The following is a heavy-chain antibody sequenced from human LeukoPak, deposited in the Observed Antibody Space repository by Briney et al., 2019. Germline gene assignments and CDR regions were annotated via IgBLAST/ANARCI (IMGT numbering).Heavy chain of an antibody. D-gene: IGHD3-22*01. CDR3: AKTRSGYYSSNFDY. CDR1: GLTFSSYA. Sequence: GRSLRLSCAASGLTFSSYAMSWVRQAPGKGLEWVSAISGSGGSTYYADSVKGRFTISRDNSKNTLYLQMNSLRAEDTAVYYCAKTRSGYYSSNFDYWGQGTLVTVSS. V-gene: IGHV3-23*01. J-gene: IGHJ4*02. CDR2: ISGSGGST.